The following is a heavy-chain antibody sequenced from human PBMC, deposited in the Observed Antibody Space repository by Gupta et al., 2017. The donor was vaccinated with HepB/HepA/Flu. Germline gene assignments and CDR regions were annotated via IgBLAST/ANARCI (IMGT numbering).Heavy chain of an antibody. CDR2: VNDNGGST. Sequence: EVQLLESGGGLVQPGGSLRLSCAASGFTFSNYAMSWVRQAPGKGLEWVSTVNDNGGSTSYADSVKSRFTMSRDSSRNTVSLQMNSLRAEDTAIYYCAKNIMKLSLHDYWGQGTLVTVSS. D-gene: IGHD2/OR15-2a*01. J-gene: IGHJ4*02. CDR1: GFTFSNYA. V-gene: IGHV3-23*01. CDR3: AKNIMKLSLHDY.